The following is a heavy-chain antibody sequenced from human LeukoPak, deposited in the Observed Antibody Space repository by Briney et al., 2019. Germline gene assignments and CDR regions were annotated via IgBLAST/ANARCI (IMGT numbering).Heavy chain of an antibody. J-gene: IGHJ1*01. CDR3: ARRGYCSSTSCYRAAEYFQH. V-gene: IGHV4-34*01. CDR2: INHSGST. D-gene: IGHD2-2*02. Sequence: KPSETLSLTCAVYGGSFSGYYWSWIRQPPGKGLEWIGEINHSGSTNYNPSLKSRVTISVDTSKNQFSLKLSSVTAADTAVYYCARRGYCSSTSCYRAAEYFQHWGQGTLVTVSS. CDR1: GGSFSGYY.